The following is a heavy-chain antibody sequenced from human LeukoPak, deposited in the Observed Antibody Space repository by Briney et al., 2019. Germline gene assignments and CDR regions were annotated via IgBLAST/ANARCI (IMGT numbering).Heavy chain of an antibody. CDR1: GFTFDDYA. CDR3: AKVTSAFDY. V-gene: IGHV3-9*01. J-gene: IGHJ4*02. CDR2: ISWNSGSI. Sequence: PGGSLRLSCAASGFTFDDYAMHWVRQAPGKGLEWVSGISWNSGSIGYADSVEGRFTISRDNAKNSLYLQMNSLRAEDTALYYCAKVTSAFDYWGQGTLVTVSS.